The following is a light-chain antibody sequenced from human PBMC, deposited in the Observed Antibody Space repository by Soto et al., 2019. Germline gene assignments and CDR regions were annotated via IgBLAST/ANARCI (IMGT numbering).Light chain of an antibody. CDR1: SSNIGSNT. CDR2: SND. Sequence: QSVLTQPPSASGTPGQRVTISCFGSSSNIGSNTVNWYRQLPGTAPKLLIYSNDQRPSGVPDRLSGSKSGTSASLAISGLQSEDEAEYYCAVWDDSRNGYVFGTGTKLTVL. J-gene: IGLJ1*01. V-gene: IGLV1-44*01. CDR3: AVWDDSRNGYV.